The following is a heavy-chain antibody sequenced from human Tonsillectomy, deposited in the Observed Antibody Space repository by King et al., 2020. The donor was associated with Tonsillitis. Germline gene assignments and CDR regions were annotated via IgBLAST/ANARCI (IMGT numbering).Heavy chain of an antibody. D-gene: IGHD5-24*01. CDR1: GFSLSDARMS. Sequence: QFTLKESGPVLVKPTETLTLTCTVSGFSLSDARMSVSWIRQPPGKALEWLAHISSSDQKSYSTSLKSRLTISKDTSKSQVVLTMTNMDPVDTATYYCARIEGELATTFDYWGQGILVTVSS. V-gene: IGHV2-26*01. J-gene: IGHJ4*02. CDR2: ISSSDQK. CDR3: ARIEGELATTFDY.